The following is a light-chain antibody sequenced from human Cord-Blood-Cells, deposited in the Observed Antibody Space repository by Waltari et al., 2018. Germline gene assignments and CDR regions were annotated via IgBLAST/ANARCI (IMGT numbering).Light chain of an antibody. CDR3: CSCAGSSTSWV. CDR1: SSDVGSYNL. V-gene: IGLV2-23*01. Sequence: QSALTQPASVSGSPGQSITIPCTGTSSDVGSYNLVSWYQQHPGKAPKLMIYEGNKRPSGAANLFSGSKSGNTASLTISGLQAEDEADYYCCSCAGSSTSWVFGGGTKLTVL. CDR2: EGN. J-gene: IGLJ3*02.